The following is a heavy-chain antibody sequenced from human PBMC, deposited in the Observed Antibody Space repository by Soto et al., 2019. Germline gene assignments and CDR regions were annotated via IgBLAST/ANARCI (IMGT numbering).Heavy chain of an antibody. J-gene: IGHJ5*02. Sequence: QVQLQESGPGLVKPSQNLSLTCTVSGGSFSSGAYYWSWVRRHPGMGLEWIGYISYRGTPYYNPSLKSRLTISVAASKNQFSLRLSSLTAADTAVYYCARVSATGTRFFDPWGQGTLVTVSS. V-gene: IGHV4-31*03. CDR3: ARVSATGTRFFDP. CDR1: GGSFSSGAYY. D-gene: IGHD6-13*01. CDR2: ISYRGTP.